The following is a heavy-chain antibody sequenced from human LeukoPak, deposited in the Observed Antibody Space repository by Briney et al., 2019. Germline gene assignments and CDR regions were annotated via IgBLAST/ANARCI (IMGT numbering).Heavy chain of an antibody. Sequence: SVKVSCKASGGTFSSYAISWVRQAPGQGLEWMGGIIPIFGTANYAQKFQGRVTMTRNTSISTAYMELSSLRSEDTAVYYCARGRLDSGYYHYFDYWGQGTLVTVSS. CDR2: IIPIFGTA. CDR1: GGTFSSYA. D-gene: IGHD3-22*01. CDR3: ARGRLDSGYYHYFDY. V-gene: IGHV1-69*05. J-gene: IGHJ4*02.